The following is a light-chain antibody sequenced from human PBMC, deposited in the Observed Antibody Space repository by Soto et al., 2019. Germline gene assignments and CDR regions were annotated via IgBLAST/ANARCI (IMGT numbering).Light chain of an antibody. Sequence: QSVLTQPPSASGSPGQSVTISCTGTSSDIGAYIYVSWYQQHPGKAPKLMISEVSRRPSGVPERFSGSKSGNTASLTVSGLQADDEAHYYCSSYAGINNFVFGTWTKVTVL. CDR3: SSYAGINNFV. CDR1: SSDIGAYIY. V-gene: IGLV2-8*01. CDR2: EVS. J-gene: IGLJ1*01.